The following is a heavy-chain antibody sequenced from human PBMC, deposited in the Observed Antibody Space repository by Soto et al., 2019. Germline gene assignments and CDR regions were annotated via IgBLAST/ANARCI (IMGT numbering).Heavy chain of an antibody. J-gene: IGHJ6*02. CDR2: IYHSGST. Sequence: SETLSLTCAVSGGSISSSNWWSWVRQPPGKGLEWIGEIYHSGSTNYNPSLKSRVTISVDKSKNQFSLKLSSVTAADTAVYYCARVGMGFLEWPDYYYGMDVWGQGTTVTVSS. CDR1: GGSISSSNW. V-gene: IGHV4-4*02. D-gene: IGHD3-3*01. CDR3: ARVGMGFLEWPDYYYGMDV.